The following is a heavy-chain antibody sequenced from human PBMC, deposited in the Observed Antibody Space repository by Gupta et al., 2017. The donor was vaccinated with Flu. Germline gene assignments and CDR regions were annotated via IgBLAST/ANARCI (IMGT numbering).Heavy chain of an antibody. CDR3: ARHVWVHTIFGVVPNTYNWFDP. CDR1: GGSISSSSYY. V-gene: IGHV4-39*01. CDR2: IYYSGST. D-gene: IGHD3-3*01. J-gene: IGHJ5*02. Sequence: QLQLQESGPGLVKPSETLSLTCTVSGGSISSSSYYLGWIRQPPGTGPEWIGSIYYSGSTYYNPSLKSRVTISVDTSKNQFSLKLSSVTAADTAVYYCARHVWVHTIFGVVPNTYNWFDPWGQGTLVTGSS.